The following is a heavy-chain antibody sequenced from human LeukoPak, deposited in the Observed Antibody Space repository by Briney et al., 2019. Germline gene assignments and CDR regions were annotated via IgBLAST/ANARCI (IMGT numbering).Heavy chain of an antibody. CDR3: AREVVVVPAAIRNYYYYGMDV. CDR1: GGSISSYY. D-gene: IGHD2-2*01. CDR2: IYTSGST. Sequence: SETLSLTCTVSGGSISSYYWSWIRQPAGKGLEWIGRIYTSGSTNYNPSLKSRVTMSVDTSKNQFSLKLSSMTAADTAVYYCAREVVVVPAAIRNYYYYGMDVWGQGTTVTVSS. V-gene: IGHV4-4*07. J-gene: IGHJ6*02.